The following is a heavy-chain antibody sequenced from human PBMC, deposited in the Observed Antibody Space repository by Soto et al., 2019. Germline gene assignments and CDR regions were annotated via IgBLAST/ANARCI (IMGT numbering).Heavy chain of an antibody. CDR3: AREGASGFGMDV. CDR2: IYTSGTT. CDR1: GGSIRSNY. V-gene: IGHV4-4*07. D-gene: IGHD1-26*01. Sequence: SETLSLTCNVSGGSIRSNYWSWIRQPAGKALEWIGRIYTSGTTNYNPSLKSRATMLIDTSKNQFSLILSSVTAADTAVYYCAREGASGFGMDVWGQGTTVTVSS. J-gene: IGHJ6*02.